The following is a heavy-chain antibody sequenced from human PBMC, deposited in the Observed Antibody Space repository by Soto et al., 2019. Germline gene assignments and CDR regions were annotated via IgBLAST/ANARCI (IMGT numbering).Heavy chain of an antibody. CDR2: ISYDGSNK. Sequence: QVQLVESGGGVVQPGRSLRLSCAASGFTFSSYGMHWVRQAPGKGLEWVAVISYDGSNKYYADSVKGRFTISRDNSKNTLYLQMNSLRAEDTAVYYCAKTYSSSWYPGNWFDPWGQGTLVTVSS. V-gene: IGHV3-30*18. D-gene: IGHD6-13*01. J-gene: IGHJ5*02. CDR1: GFTFSSYG. CDR3: AKTYSSSWYPGNWFDP.